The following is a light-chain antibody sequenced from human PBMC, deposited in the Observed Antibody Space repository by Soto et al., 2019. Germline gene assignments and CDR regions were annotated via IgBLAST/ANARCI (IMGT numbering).Light chain of an antibody. Sequence: QSALTQPASVSGSPGQSITISCTGTSSDVGGYNYVSWYQQHPGKAPKLVIYGVTYRPSGVSARFSGSKFQNTASLTISGLQAEDEADYYCCSYANGNTLLFGGGTKLTVL. J-gene: IGLJ2*01. V-gene: IGLV2-14*01. CDR2: GVT. CDR1: SSDVGGYNY. CDR3: CSYANGNTLL.